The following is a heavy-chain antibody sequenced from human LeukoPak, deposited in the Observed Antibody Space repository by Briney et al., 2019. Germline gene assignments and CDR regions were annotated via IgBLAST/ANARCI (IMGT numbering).Heavy chain of an antibody. CDR1: GYSFTSYW. Sequence: GESLKISCKGSGYSFTSYWIGWVRQMPGKGLEWMGIIYPGDSDTRYSPSFQGQVTISADKSISTAYLQWSSLKASDTAMYYCGVTGQLVLQENWFDPWGQGTLVTVSS. J-gene: IGHJ5*02. CDR3: GVTGQLVLQENWFDP. D-gene: IGHD6-13*01. V-gene: IGHV5-51*01. CDR2: IYPGDSDT.